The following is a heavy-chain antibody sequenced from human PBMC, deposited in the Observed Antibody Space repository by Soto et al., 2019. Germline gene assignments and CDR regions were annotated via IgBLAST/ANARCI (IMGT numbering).Heavy chain of an antibody. V-gene: IGHV4-30-4*01. Sequence: PSGTLSLTCTVSGGSISSGDYYWSWIRQPPGKGLEWIGYIYYSGSTYYNPSLKSRVTISVDTSKNQFSLKLSSVTAADTAVYSCASNSYAYTFYDYRGQGTLVTVSS. CDR2: IYYSGST. J-gene: IGHJ4*02. CDR3: ASNSYAYTFYDY. D-gene: IGHD5-18*01. CDR1: GGSISSGDYY.